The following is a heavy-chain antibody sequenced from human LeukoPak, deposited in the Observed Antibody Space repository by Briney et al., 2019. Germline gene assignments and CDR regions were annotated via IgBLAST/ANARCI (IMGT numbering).Heavy chain of an antibody. J-gene: IGHJ4*02. D-gene: IGHD6-19*01. CDR3: ARDIAVAGTRFDY. Sequence: SETLSLTCTVSGGSISNYYWSWIRQPPGKGLEWIGEINHSGSTNYNPSLKSRVTISVDTSKNQFSLKLSSVTASDTAVYYCARDIAVAGTRFDYWGQGTLVTVSS. CDR1: GGSISNYY. CDR2: INHSGST. V-gene: IGHV4-34*01.